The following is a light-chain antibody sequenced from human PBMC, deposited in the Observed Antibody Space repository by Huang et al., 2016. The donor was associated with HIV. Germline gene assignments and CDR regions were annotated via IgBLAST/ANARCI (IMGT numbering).Light chain of an antibody. Sequence: EIVMTQSPATLSVSPGQRVTLSCRANRSVSTNLAWYQQRHGQAPRRRIYGSSTRAPGIPARFSGSGSGTDFSLTISSLQSEDFALYYCHQYNNWLLSFGGGTRV. CDR1: RSVSTN. CDR3: HQYNNWLLS. V-gene: IGKV3-15*01. J-gene: IGKJ4*01. CDR2: GSS.